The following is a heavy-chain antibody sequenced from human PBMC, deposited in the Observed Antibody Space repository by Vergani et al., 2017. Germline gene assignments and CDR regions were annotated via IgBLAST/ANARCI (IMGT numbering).Heavy chain of an antibody. CDR3: ARDGGYSYGPYGY. CDR2: IIPIFGTA. V-gene: IGHV1-69*18. J-gene: IGHJ4*02. CDR1: GGPFSSYA. D-gene: IGHD5-18*01. Sequence: QVQLVQSGAEVKKPGSSVKVSCKASGGPFSSYAISWVRPAPGQGLEWIGRIIPIFGTANYAQKFQGRVTITADEYTSTAYMELSSLRSEETAVYYCARDGGYSYGPYGYWGQGTLVTVSS.